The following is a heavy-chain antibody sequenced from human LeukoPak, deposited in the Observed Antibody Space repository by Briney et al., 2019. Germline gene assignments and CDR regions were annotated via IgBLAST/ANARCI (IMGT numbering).Heavy chain of an antibody. CDR1: GGTFSSYA. Sequence: ASVKVSCKASGGTFSSYAISWVRQAPGQGLEWMGWISAYNGNTNYAQKLQGRVTMTTDTSTSTAYMELRSLRSDDTAVYYCARGRRYSSGWYSGDYWGQGTLVTVSS. CDR2: ISAYNGNT. J-gene: IGHJ4*02. V-gene: IGHV1-18*01. CDR3: ARGRRYSSGWYSGDY. D-gene: IGHD6-19*01.